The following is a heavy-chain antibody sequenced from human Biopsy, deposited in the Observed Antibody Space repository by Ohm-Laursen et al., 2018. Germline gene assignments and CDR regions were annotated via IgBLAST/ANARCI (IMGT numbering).Heavy chain of an antibody. V-gene: IGHV3-74*01. CDR1: GFSFSSYW. CDR3: ARDIYYISNLRAFYM. Sequence: LTCAASGFSFSSYWTHWVSQGPGRGLVWVLRINIDGSNTRYAGSVKGRFTISRDNAKNTLYLEMNSLGVEDSAVYYCARDIYYISNLRAFYMWGQGTMVTVAS. CDR2: INIDGSNT. J-gene: IGHJ3*02. D-gene: IGHD3-10*01.